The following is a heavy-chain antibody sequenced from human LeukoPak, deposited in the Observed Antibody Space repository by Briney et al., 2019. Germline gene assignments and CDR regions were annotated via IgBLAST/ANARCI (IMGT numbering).Heavy chain of an antibody. CDR2: ISSGGDTT. CDR1: GFTFSSYE. V-gene: IGHV3-48*03. CDR3: ARGNYDTGGYYFD. J-gene: IGHJ4*02. D-gene: IGHD3-22*01. Sequence: GGSLRLSCAASGFTFSSYEMNWVRQAPGKGLDWVSYISSGGDTTYYADSVKGRFTISRDNAKNSLYLQMNSLRAEDTAVYYCARGNYDTGGYYFDWGQGTLVTVSS.